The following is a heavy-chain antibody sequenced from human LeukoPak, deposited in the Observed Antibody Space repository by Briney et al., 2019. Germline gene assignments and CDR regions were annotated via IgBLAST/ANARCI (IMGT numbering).Heavy chain of an antibody. CDR2: IWYDGSNK. D-gene: IGHD3-22*01. CDR3: ARDSLPYYDSSGYRLTPFDC. J-gene: IGHJ4*02. CDR1: GFTFSSYG. V-gene: IGHV3-33*01. Sequence: PGGSLRLSCAASGFTFSSYGMHWVRQAPGKGLGWVAVIWYDGSNKYYADSVKGRFTISRDNSKNTLYLQMNSLRAEDTAVYYCARDSLPYYDSSGYRLTPFDCWGQGTLVTVSS.